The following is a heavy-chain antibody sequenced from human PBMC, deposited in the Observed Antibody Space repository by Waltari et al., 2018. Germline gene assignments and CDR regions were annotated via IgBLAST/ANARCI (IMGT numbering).Heavy chain of an antibody. V-gene: IGHV4-59*02. J-gene: IGHJ4*02. Sequence: QVQLQESGPGLVKPSATLSLTCTVPGGSVRSYYWSWIRQPPGKGLEWIGDIYYSGSTNYNPSLKSRVTISVDTSKNQFSLKLSSVTAADTAVYYCAREGIAAAGTNFDYWGQGTLVTVSS. CDR1: GGSVRSYY. CDR2: IYYSGST. CDR3: AREGIAAAGTNFDY. D-gene: IGHD6-13*01.